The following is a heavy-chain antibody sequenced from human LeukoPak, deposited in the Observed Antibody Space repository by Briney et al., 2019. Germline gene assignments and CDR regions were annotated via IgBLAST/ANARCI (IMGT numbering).Heavy chain of an antibody. CDR3: TRVPDPWTGFDF. V-gene: IGHV3-49*04. J-gene: IGHJ4*02. CDR2: IRSKTYGGTT. D-gene: IGHD3-10*01. Sequence: QPGRSLRLSCTASGFTLGNYAMSWVRQAPGKGLEWVGFIRSKTYGGTTEYAASVKGRFTVSRDDSKNIAYLQMNSLKIEDTAVYYCTRVPDPWTGFDFWGQGTLVTVSS. CDR1: GFTLGNYA.